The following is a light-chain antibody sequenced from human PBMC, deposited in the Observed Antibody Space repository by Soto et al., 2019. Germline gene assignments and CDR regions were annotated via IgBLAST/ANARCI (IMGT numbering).Light chain of an antibody. V-gene: IGKV3-11*01. J-gene: IGKJ1*01. CDR2: DAS. CDR3: QHYDRAPMWT. Sequence: EIVFTQSPATLSLSPGERATLSCWASQSVSSYLAWFQQKPGQAPRLLIYDASNRATGIPDRFSGSWSGTDFTLTISRLXPEDFAVYYCQHYDRAPMWTFGQGTKVDIK. CDR1: QSVSSY.